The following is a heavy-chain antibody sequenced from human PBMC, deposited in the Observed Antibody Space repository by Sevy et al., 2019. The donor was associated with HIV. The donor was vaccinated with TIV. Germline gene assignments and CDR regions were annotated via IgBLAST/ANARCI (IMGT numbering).Heavy chain of an antibody. Sequence: GGSLRLSCKASGFTFSTCSMHWVRQAPGKGLEWVSSISRTSTTTYYADSAKGRFTISRDNAKNSLYLQMNSLRDEDTAVYYCAREAYYYDSREENWFDPWGQGTLVTVSS. CDR1: GFTFSTCS. CDR3: AREAYYYDSREENWFDP. J-gene: IGHJ5*02. CDR2: ISRTSTTT. V-gene: IGHV3-48*02. D-gene: IGHD3-22*01.